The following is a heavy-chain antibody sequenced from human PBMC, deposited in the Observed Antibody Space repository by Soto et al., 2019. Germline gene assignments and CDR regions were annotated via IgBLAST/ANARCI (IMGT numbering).Heavy chain of an antibody. CDR2: FDPEDGET. J-gene: IGHJ6*02. V-gene: IGHV1-24*01. D-gene: IGHD5-18*01. CDR1: GYTLTELS. CDR3: ATEVGGTAMVYPAYYYYGMDV. Sequence: ASVKVSCKVSGYTLTELSMHWVRQAPGKGLEWMGGFDPEDGETIYAQKFQGRVTMTEDTSTDTAYMELSSLRSEDTAVYYCATEVGGTAMVYPAYYYYGMDVWGQGTTVTSP.